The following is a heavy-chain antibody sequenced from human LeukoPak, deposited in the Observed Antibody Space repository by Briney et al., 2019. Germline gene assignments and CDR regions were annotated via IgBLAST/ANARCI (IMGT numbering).Heavy chain of an antibody. V-gene: IGHV3-7*04. CDR3: ARDQYYYDSSGYYYYFDY. Sequence: QPGGSLRLSCAASGFTFTSYWMSWVRPAPGKGLEWVANIKQDGSEKYYVDSVKGRFTISRDNTKNSLYLQMNSLRAEDTAVYYCARDQYYYDSSGYYYYFDYWGQGTLVTVSS. CDR2: IKQDGSEK. D-gene: IGHD3-22*01. CDR1: GFTFTSYW. J-gene: IGHJ4*02.